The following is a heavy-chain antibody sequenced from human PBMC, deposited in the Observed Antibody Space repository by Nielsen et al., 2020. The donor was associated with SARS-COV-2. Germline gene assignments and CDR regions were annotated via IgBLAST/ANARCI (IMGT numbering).Heavy chain of an antibody. Sequence: GGSLRLSCKTSGYTFSTYWIGWVRQMPGKGLEWMGIIYPGDSDTRYSPSFQGQVTISADESISTTYLQWRSLKASDTAMYYCAREGRDDSGTERHGMDVWGRGTTATVSS. CDR2: IYPGDSDT. D-gene: IGHD3-10*01. J-gene: IGHJ6*02. CDR1: GYTFSTYW. V-gene: IGHV5-51*01. CDR3: AREGRDDSGTERHGMDV.